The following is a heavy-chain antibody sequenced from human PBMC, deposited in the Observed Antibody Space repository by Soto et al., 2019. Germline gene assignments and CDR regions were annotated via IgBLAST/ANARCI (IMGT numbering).Heavy chain of an antibody. Sequence: PSETLSLTCAVYGGSFSGYYWTWIRQSPEKGLEWIGEVNHSGTTYYNPSLKTRVTISVHTPKNQFSLKMSSVTAADTAVYYCARGIGYCSSINCYSSRRLRFDSWSQGTLVTVSS. J-gene: IGHJ4*02. D-gene: IGHD2-2*01. CDR2: VNHSGTT. V-gene: IGHV4-34*01. CDR3: ARGIGYCSSINCYSSRRLRFDS. CDR1: GGSFSGYY.